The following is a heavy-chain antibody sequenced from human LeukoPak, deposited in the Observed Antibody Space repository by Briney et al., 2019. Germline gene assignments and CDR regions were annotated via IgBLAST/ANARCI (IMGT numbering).Heavy chain of an antibody. V-gene: IGHV3-23*01. CDR1: GFTFSSYA. CDR2: ISGSGGST. D-gene: IGHD2-2*01. CDR3: AKDLVRSVPKSKIVVVPAARGYYGMDV. Sequence: PEGSLRLSCAASGFTFSSYAMSWVRQAPGKGLEWVSAISGSGGSTYYADSVKGRFTISRDNSKNTLHLQMNSLRAEDTAVYYCAKDLVRSVPKSKIVVVPAARGYYGMDVWGQGTTVTVSS. J-gene: IGHJ6*02.